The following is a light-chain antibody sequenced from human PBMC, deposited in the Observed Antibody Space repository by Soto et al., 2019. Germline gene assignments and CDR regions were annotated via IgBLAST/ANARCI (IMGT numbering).Light chain of an antibody. Sequence: DIQMTQSPSSLFASVGDRVTITCQATQDINIYLNWYQQKPGKAPNLLIYDASNLAIGVPSRFSGSGSGTHFTFTISSLQTEDIATYYCQQYDILPITFGRGTRLEIK. CDR2: DAS. J-gene: IGKJ5*01. V-gene: IGKV1-33*01. CDR1: QDINIY. CDR3: QQYDILPIT.